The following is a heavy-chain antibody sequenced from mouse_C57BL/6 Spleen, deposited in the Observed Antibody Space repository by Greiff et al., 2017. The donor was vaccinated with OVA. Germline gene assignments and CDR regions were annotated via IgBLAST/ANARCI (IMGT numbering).Heavy chain of an antibody. CDR1: GYTFTSYW. CDR2: IYPGSGST. J-gene: IGHJ1*03. D-gene: IGHD2-4*01. CDR3: ARGGYDYGLGRYFDV. Sequence: QVQLQQPGAELVKPGASVKMSCKASGYTFTSYWITWVKQRPGQGLEWIGDIYPGSGSTNYNEKFKSKATLTVDTSSSTAYMQLSSLTSEDSAVYYCARGGYDYGLGRYFDVWGTGTTVTVAS. V-gene: IGHV1-55*01.